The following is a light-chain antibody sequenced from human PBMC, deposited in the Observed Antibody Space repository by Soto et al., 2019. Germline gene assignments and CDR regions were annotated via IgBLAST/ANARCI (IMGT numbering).Light chain of an antibody. Sequence: EIVVTHSPATLSVSPGERATLSCRASQSVSNNLAWYQQKPGQAPRLLIYGASTRATAIPARFSGSGSGTEFTLTISSLQSEDFAVYFCQQYDNWPYTFGQGTKVDIK. J-gene: IGKJ2*01. CDR3: QQYDNWPYT. CDR2: GAS. V-gene: IGKV3-15*01. CDR1: QSVSNN.